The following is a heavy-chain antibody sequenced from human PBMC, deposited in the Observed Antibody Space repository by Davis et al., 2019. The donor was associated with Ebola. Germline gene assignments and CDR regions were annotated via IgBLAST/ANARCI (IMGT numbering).Heavy chain of an antibody. CDR1: GFTFTSSA. CDR3: AADLDSSGWEFDY. J-gene: IGHJ4*02. V-gene: IGHV1-58*01. CDR2: IVVGSGNT. Sequence: SVKVSCKASGFTFTSSAVQWVRQARGQRLEWIGWIVVGSGNTNYAQKFQERVTITRDMSTSTAYMELSSLRSEDTAVYYCAADLDSSGWEFDYWGQGTLVTVSS. D-gene: IGHD3-22*01.